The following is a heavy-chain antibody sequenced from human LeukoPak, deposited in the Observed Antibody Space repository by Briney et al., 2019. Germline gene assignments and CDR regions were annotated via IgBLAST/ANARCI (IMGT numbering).Heavy chain of an antibody. CDR1: GFTFSSYN. Sequence: GGSLRLSCAASGFTFSSYNMNWVRQAPGKGLEWVANIKQDGSEKYYVDSVKGRFTISRDNAKNSLYLQMNSLRADDTAVYYCARDKSYTSSADYWGQGTLVTVSS. V-gene: IGHV3-7*01. CDR2: IKQDGSEK. D-gene: IGHD6-6*01. CDR3: ARDKSYTSSADY. J-gene: IGHJ4*02.